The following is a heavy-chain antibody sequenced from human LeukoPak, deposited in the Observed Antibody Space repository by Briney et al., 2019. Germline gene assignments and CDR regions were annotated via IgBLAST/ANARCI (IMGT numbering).Heavy chain of an antibody. CDR3: ARDLKTYYYGSGSIEY. CDR2: ITSDGRNT. J-gene: IGHJ4*02. CDR1: GFTFSTYP. D-gene: IGHD3-10*01. V-gene: IGHV3-64*04. Sequence: GGSLRLSCSASGFTFSTYPMHWVRQAPGKGLEYVSAITSDGRNTYYADSVKGRFTISRDNSKNTLYLQMNSLRAEDTAVYYCARDLKTYYYGSGSIEYWGQGTLVTVSS.